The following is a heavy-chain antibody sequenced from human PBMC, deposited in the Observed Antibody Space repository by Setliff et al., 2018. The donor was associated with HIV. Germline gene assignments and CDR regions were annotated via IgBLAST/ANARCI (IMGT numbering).Heavy chain of an antibody. J-gene: IGHJ3*01. Sequence: PGGSLRLSCAASGFTFSNYGMNWVRQAPGKGLEWLGRMTSRHDGGTTDYAAPVKGRFTFSRDDSTNTLYLQMNNLKIEDTAVYYCVTDDKVAFDVWGRGTMVTVSS. CDR2: MTSRHDGGTT. CDR1: GFTFSNYG. V-gene: IGHV3-15*01. CDR3: VTDDKVAFDV.